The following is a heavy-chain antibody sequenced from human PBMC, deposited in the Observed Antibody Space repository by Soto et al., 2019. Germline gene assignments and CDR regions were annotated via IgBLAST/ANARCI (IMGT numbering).Heavy chain of an antibody. CDR1: GFTFSSYA. CDR2: ISGGGGNT. Sequence: GGSLRLSCAASGFTFSSYAMSWVRQAPGKGLEWVSAISGGGGNTYYADSVKGRFTISRDNSKNTLYLQMNSLRAEDTAVYYCAKRHQLGNYYYYGMDVWGQGTTVTVSS. V-gene: IGHV3-23*01. J-gene: IGHJ6*02. CDR3: AKRHQLGNYYYYGMDV. D-gene: IGHD7-27*01.